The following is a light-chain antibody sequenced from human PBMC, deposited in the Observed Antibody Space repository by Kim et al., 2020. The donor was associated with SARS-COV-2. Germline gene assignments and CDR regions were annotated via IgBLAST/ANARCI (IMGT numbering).Light chain of an antibody. V-gene: IGKV3-20*01. CDR2: GAT. CDR1: QSVSSSS. J-gene: IGKJ2*01. Sequence: PGERATLSCRASQSVSSSSLVWYQQKPGRAPRVLIYGATSRATGIPDRFSGSRSGTEFTLTISRLEPEDFAVYYCQQYDNSPYTFGQGTKLEIK. CDR3: QQYDNSPYT.